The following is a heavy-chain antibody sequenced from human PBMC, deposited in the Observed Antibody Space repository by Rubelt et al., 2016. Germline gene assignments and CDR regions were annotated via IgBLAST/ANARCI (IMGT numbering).Heavy chain of an antibody. D-gene: IGHD3-10*01. CDR2: IYYTGST. CDR1: GDSISSYY. V-gene: IGHV4-59*01. CDR3: AGSGRMVRGPFDY. Sequence: QVQLQESGPGLVKPSETLSLTCTVSGDSISSYYWNWIRQPPGKGLEWIGYIYYTGSTHNPSLKSRVTISVDTSKNQFSLKLSSVTAADTAVYYCAGSGRMVRGPFDYWGQGTLVTVSS. J-gene: IGHJ4*02.